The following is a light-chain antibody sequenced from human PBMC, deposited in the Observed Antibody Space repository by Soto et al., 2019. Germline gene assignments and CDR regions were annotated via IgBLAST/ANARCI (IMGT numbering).Light chain of an antibody. CDR3: QQSYSNPIS. V-gene: IGKV1-39*01. Sequence: DIRMTQTPSSLSAAGEDTITLTCRANQSIRSHLNWYQQKPGKAPNLLIYTASNLQSGVPSRFSGSGSGTDFTLTISSLQPEDLETYYCQQSYSNPISFGQGTRLEIK. CDR1: QSIRSH. J-gene: IGKJ5*01. CDR2: TAS.